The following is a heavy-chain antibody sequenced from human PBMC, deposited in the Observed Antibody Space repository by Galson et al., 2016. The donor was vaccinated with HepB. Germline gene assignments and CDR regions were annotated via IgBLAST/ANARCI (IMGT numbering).Heavy chain of an antibody. CDR3: AGAWSYGSGDF. CDR2: VYYGGSN. J-gene: IGHJ4*02. CDR1: GGSISHSTYY. Sequence: ATLSPTCTVSGGSISHSTYYLGWIRQSPGKGLEWLVSVYYGGSNSYNPSLRSRVSISVDTSKNHFYLRLTSVTAADTAIYYCAGAWSYGSGDFWGQGTLVTVSS. D-gene: IGHD3-10*01. V-gene: IGHV4-39*02.